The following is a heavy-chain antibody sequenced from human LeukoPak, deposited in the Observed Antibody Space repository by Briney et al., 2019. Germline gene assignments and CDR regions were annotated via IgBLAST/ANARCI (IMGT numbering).Heavy chain of an antibody. D-gene: IGHD6-13*01. CDR1: GFTFDDYA. V-gene: IGHV3-9*03. J-gene: IGHJ4*02. Sequence: GRSLRLSCAASGFTFDDYAMHWVRQAPGTGLEWVSGISWNSGSIGYADSVKGRFTISRDNAKNSLYLQLNSLRAEDMALYYCATSAAGFFDYWGQGTLVTVSS. CDR3: ATSAAGFFDY. CDR2: ISWNSGSI.